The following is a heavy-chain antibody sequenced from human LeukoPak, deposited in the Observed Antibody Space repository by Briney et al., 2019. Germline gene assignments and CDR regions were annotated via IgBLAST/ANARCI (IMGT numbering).Heavy chain of an antibody. Sequence: PGGSLKLSCAASGFSFSDYAIYWVRQPPGKGLEGLAFIGYDGSNKIYADSVKGRFTISRDNSYNTVYLQMTGLRAEDTAVYYCAKDGESGIQYTQGYFDYWGQGTLVTVSS. CDR3: AKDGESGIQYTQGYFDY. CDR2: IGYDGSNK. D-gene: IGHD1-1*01. V-gene: IGHV3-30*02. J-gene: IGHJ4*02. CDR1: GFSFSDYA.